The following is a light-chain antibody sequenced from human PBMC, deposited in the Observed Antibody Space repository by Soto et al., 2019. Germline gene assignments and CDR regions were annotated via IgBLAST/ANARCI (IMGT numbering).Light chain of an antibody. CDR2: SAS. J-gene: IGKJ4*01. CDR3: QQYASSPLT. CDR1: QSISSLY. V-gene: IGKV3-20*01. Sequence: EIVLTQSPGTLSLSPGERATLSCGTSQSISSLYLAWYQQKPGQAPSLLMYSASSRATGIPDRFSGSGSGTDFTLTISRLEPEDFAVNYCQQYASSPLTFGGGTKVDIK.